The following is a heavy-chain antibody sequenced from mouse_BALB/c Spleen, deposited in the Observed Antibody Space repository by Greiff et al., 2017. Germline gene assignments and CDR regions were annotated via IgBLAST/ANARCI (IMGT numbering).Heavy chain of an antibody. V-gene: IGHV5-6*01. CDR2: ISSGGSYT. J-gene: IGHJ3*01. CDR3: ARLELGRGFAY. Sequence: DVHLVESGGDLVKPGGSLKLSCAASGFTFSSYGMSWVRQTPDKRLEWVATISSGGSYTYYPDSVKGRFTISRDNAKNTLYLQMSSLKSEDTAMYYCARLELGRGFAYWGQGTLVTVSA. D-gene: IGHD4-1*01. CDR1: GFTFSSYG.